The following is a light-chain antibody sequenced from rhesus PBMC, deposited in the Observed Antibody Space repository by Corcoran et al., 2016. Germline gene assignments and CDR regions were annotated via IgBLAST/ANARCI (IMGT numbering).Light chain of an antibody. CDR2: QAS. J-gene: IGKJ3*01. CDR1: ENVHNY. V-gene: IGKV1-74*01. CDR3: QHSYGPPFT. Sequence: DIQMTQSPSSLSASVGDRVTITCRASENVHNYLHWYQRRPGKAPTLLNYQASTLQSGVPSRFSGSGSRTDFTLTISGLQPGDLATYYSQHSYGPPFTFAPGTNLDVK.